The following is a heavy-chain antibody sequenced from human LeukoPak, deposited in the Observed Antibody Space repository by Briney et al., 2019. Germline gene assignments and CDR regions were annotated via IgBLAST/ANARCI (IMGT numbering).Heavy chain of an antibody. J-gene: IGHJ4*02. CDR2: IYYNGRT. V-gene: IGHV4-39*01. Sequence: SETLSLTCTISSGSISSSSYYWGWIRQPPGKGLEWIGSIYYNGRTSYNPSLKSRLTISVDTSKNQFSLKLSSVTAADTAVYYCARHADGSAFLVPFDYWGQGSLVTVSS. D-gene: IGHD3-22*01. CDR3: ARHADGSAFLVPFDY. CDR1: SGSISSSSYY.